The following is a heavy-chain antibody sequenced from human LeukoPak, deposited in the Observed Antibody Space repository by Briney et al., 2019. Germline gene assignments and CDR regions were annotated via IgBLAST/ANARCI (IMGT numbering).Heavy chain of an antibody. CDR2: ISAYNGHT. V-gene: IGHV1-18*01. J-gene: IGHJ6*03. CDR3: ARGRSYYYYYYMDV. D-gene: IGHD6-6*01. Sequence: GASVKVSCKASGYTFTSYGITWVRQAPGQGLEWMGWISAYNGHTKYAQKVQGRVTMTTDTSTSTAYMELSSLRSEDTAVYYCARGRSYYYYYYMDVWGKGTTVTISS. CDR1: GYTFTSYG.